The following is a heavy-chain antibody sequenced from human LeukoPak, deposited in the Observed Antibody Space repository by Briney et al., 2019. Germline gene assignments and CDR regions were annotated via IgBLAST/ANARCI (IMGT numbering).Heavy chain of an antibody. J-gene: IGHJ6*03. V-gene: IGHV3-21*01. D-gene: IGHD1-14*01. Sequence: PGGSLRLSCAASGFTFSSYSMNWVRQAPGKGLEWVSSISSSSSYIYYADSVKGRFTISRDNAKNSLYLQMNSLRAEDTAVYYCAREKSQVSGLGPDYYYMDVWGKGATVTVSS. CDR3: AREKSQVSGLGPDYYYMDV. CDR1: GFTFSSYS. CDR2: ISSSSSYI.